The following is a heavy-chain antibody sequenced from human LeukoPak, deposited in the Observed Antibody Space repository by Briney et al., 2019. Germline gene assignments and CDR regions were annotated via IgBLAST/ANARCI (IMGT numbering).Heavy chain of an antibody. J-gene: IGHJ6*03. CDR1: GFTFSSYN. Sequence: GGSLRLSCAASGFTFSSYNMNWVRQAPGKGLEWVSVIYSGDNTYYADSVKGRFTISRDNSKNTLYLQMNSLRAEDTAVYYCARGVYTSKYMDVWGKGTTVTISS. CDR3: ARGVYTSKYMDV. V-gene: IGHV3-53*01. D-gene: IGHD1-14*01. CDR2: IYSGDNT.